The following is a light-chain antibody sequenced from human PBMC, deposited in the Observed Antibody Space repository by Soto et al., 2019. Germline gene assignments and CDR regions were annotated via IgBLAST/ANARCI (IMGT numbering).Light chain of an antibody. CDR1: SSNIGAGYD. J-gene: IGLJ1*01. CDR3: QSYDSSYV. V-gene: IGLV1-40*01. CDR2: GNS. Sequence: QSVLTQPPSVSGAPGQRVTISCTGSSSNIGAGYDVHWYQQLPGTAPKLLIYGNSNLPSGVPDRFSGSKSGTSASLAITGLQAEDEADYYCQSYDSSYVFGTGTKVTVL.